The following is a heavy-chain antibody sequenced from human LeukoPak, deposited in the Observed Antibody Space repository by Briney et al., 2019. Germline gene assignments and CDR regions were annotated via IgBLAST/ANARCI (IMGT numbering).Heavy chain of an antibody. CDR1: GGSISSYY. Sequence: SETLSLTCTVSGGSISSYYWSWIRQPPGKGLEWIGYIYYSGSTNYNPSLKSRVTISVDTSKNQFSLKLSSVTAADTAVYYCASGSRTAGSFDYWGQETLVTVSS. CDR3: ASGSRTAGSFDY. CDR2: IYYSGST. D-gene: IGHD2-15*01. J-gene: IGHJ4*02. V-gene: IGHV4-59*08.